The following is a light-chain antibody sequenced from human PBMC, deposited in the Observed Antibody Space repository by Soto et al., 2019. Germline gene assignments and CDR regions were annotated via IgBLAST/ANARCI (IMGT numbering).Light chain of an antibody. V-gene: IGLV2-8*01. J-gene: IGLJ2*01. Sequence: QSALTQPPSASGSPGQSFTISCTGSSSDIGGYDFVSWYQQLPGKAPKLIIYEVTKRPSGVPDRFSGSKSGNTASLTVSGLQAEDEADYYCSSYAGSNTFGFGGGTKLTVL. CDR3: SSYAGSNTFG. CDR2: EVT. CDR1: SSDIGGYDF.